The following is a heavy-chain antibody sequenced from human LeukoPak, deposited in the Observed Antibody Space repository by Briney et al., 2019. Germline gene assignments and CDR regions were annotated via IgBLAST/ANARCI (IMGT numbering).Heavy chain of an antibody. Sequence: GGSLRLSCAASGFTFSDYYMSWIRQAPGKGLEWVSYISSSGSTIYYADSVRGRFTISRDNSKNTLYLQMNSLRVEDTAVYYCATTLRSGSYYFDSWGQGTLVTVSS. D-gene: IGHD1-26*01. V-gene: IGHV3-11*01. CDR3: ATTLRSGSYYFDS. CDR1: GFTFSDYY. J-gene: IGHJ4*02. CDR2: ISSSGSTI.